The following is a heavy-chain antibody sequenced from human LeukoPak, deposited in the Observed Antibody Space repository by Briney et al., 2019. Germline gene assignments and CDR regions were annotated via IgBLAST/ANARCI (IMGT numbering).Heavy chain of an antibody. CDR1: GYTFTGYY. V-gene: IGHV1-2*02. CDR2: INPNSGGT. CDR3: ARDGDIVVVPAAFYWFDP. D-gene: IGHD2-2*01. Sequence: ASVKVSCKASGYTFTGYYMHWVRQAPGQGLEWTGWINPNSGGTNYAQKFQGRVTMTRDTSISTAYMELSRLRSDDTAVYYCARDGDIVVVPAAFYWFDPWGQGTLVTVSS. J-gene: IGHJ5*02.